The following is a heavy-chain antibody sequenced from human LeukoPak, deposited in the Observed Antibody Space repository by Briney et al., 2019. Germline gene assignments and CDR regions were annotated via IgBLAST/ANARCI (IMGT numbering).Heavy chain of an antibody. Sequence: GGSLRLSCAASGFTFSNAWMSWVRQAPGKGLEWVGRIKGKTDGGTTDYAAPVKGRFTISRDDSKNTLYLQMNSLKTEDTAVYYCTTDRRWELLNFDYWGQGTLVTVSS. J-gene: IGHJ4*02. CDR2: IKGKTDGGTT. V-gene: IGHV3-15*01. CDR3: TTDRRWELLNFDY. CDR1: GFTFSNAW. D-gene: IGHD1-26*01.